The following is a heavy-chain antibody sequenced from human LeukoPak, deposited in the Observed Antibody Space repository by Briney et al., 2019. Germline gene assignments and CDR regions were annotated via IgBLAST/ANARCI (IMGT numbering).Heavy chain of an antibody. CDR2: INYSGST. D-gene: IGHD3-22*01. Sequence: PSETLSLTCTVSGGFISSHHWNWIRQPPGKGLEWIGYINYSGSTYYNPSLKSRVTISLDTSKNYFSLKLSSVTAADTAVYYCAGYDSSGYYGFGAFDIWGQGTVVTVS. J-gene: IGHJ3*02. CDR3: AGYDSSGYYGFGAFDI. V-gene: IGHV4-59*11. CDR1: GGFISSHH.